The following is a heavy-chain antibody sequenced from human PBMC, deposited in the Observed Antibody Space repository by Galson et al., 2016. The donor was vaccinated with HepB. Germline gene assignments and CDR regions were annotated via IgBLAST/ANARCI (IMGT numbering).Heavy chain of an antibody. CDR3: ASRLGYCRGGSCFGRY. Sequence: SLRLSCAVSGFTVSDNYMSWVRQAPGKGLEWVSLIYSDGRTYYAESAKGRFTISRDSTKNTVYLQMSSLRVEDSAGYYCASRLGYCRGGSCFGRYWGQGTLVTVSA. J-gene: IGHJ4*02. CDR1: GFTVSDNY. D-gene: IGHD2-15*01. CDR2: IYSDGRT. V-gene: IGHV3-53*01.